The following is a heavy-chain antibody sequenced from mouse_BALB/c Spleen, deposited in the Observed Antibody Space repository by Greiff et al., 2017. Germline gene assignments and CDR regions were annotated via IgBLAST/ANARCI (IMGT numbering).Heavy chain of an antibody. V-gene: IGHV5-6-5*01. D-gene: IGHD1-1*01. CDR2: ISSGGST. CDR1: GFTFSSYA. Sequence: EVKLVESGGGLVKPGGSLKLSCAASGFTFSSYAMSWVRQTPEKRLEWVASISSGGSTYYPDSVKGRFTISRDNARNILYLQMSSLRSEDTAMYYCARFSYYYGSPYAMDYWGQGTSVTVSS. CDR3: ARFSYYYGSPYAMDY. J-gene: IGHJ4*01.